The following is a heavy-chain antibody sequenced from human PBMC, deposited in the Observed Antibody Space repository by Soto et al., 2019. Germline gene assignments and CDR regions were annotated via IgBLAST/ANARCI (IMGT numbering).Heavy chain of an antibody. CDR1: GGSISSGGYS. CDR3: ARVTCSSTSCHNWFDR. D-gene: IGHD2-2*01. CDR2: IYHSGST. Sequence: SETLSLTCAVSGGSISSGGYSWSWIRQPPGKGLEWIGYIYHSGSTYYNPSLKSRVTISVDRSKNQFSLKLSSVTAADTAVYYCARVTCSSTSCHNWFDRWGQGTLVTVSS. V-gene: IGHV4-30-2*01. J-gene: IGHJ5*02.